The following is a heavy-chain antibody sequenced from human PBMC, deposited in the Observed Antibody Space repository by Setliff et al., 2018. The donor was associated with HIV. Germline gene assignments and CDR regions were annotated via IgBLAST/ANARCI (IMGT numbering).Heavy chain of an antibody. V-gene: IGHV4-39*01. Sequence: TLSLTCTVSGASISNNTYSWAWIRQSPGKGLEWIGSLYSSGRTYYNSSLKSRVTISVDTSMNQFSLRLDSLTAADTAMYYCAGSYGSSWFGPFDYWGQGTLVTVSS. CDR2: LYSSGRT. D-gene: IGHD6-13*01. CDR3: AGSYGSSWFGPFDY. CDR1: GASISNNTYS. J-gene: IGHJ4*02.